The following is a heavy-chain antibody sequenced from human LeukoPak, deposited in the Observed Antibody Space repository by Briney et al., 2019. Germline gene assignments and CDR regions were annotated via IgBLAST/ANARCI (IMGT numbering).Heavy chain of an antibody. CDR3: ARVKSGSYGGDAFDI. CDR2: IVPIFGTA. D-gene: IGHD1-26*01. CDR1: GGTFSSYA. J-gene: IGHJ3*02. Sequence: SVKVSCKASGGTFSSYAISWVRQAPGQGLEWMGGIVPIFGTANYAQKFQGRVTITADESTSTAYMELSSLRSEDTAVYYCARVKSGSYGGDAFDIWGQGTMVTVSS. V-gene: IGHV1-69*01.